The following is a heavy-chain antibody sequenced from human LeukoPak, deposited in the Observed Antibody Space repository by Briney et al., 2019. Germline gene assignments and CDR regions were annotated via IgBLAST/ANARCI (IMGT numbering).Heavy chain of an antibody. Sequence: GGSLRLSCAASGFSNYSMNWVRQAPGKGLEWVSPISRSNSYIYYADSVKGRFTISRDNAKNSLYLQMNSLRAEDTAVYYCAREAASYSSSHYYLYMDVWGKGTTVTVSS. V-gene: IGHV3-21*01. CDR1: GFSNYS. J-gene: IGHJ6*03. CDR3: AREAASYSSSHYYLYMDV. D-gene: IGHD6-6*01. CDR2: ISRSNSYI.